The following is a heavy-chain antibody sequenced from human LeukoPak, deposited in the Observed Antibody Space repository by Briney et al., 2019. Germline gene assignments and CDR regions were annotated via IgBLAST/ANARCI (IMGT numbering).Heavy chain of an antibody. J-gene: IGHJ6*02. CDR2: ISSSSSYT. D-gene: IGHD4-11*01. Sequence: TTGGSLRLSCAASGFTFSDYYTSWIRQAPGKGLEWVSYISSSSSYTNYADSVKGRFTISRDNAKNSLYLQMNSLRAEDTAVYYCARAPHYSNYGPYYYGMDVWGQGTTVTVSS. V-gene: IGHV3-11*06. CDR3: ARAPHYSNYGPYYYGMDV. CDR1: GFTFSDYY.